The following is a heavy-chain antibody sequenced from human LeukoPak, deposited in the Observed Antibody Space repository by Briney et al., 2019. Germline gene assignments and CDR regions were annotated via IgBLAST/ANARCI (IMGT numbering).Heavy chain of an antibody. D-gene: IGHD5-18*01. Sequence: SVKVSCKASGGTFSSYAISWVRQAPGQGLEWMGRIIPIFGTANYAQKFQGRVTITTDESMSAAYMELSSLRSEDTAVYYCARGDLGGYSYRLDYWGQGTLVTVSS. V-gene: IGHV1-69*05. CDR2: IIPIFGTA. J-gene: IGHJ4*02. CDR3: ARGDLGGYSYRLDY. CDR1: GGTFSSYA.